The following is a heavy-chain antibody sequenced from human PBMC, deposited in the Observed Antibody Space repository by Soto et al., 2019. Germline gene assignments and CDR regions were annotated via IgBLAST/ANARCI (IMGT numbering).Heavy chain of an antibody. CDR2: ISVSGGST. Sequence: EVQLLESGGGLVQPGGSLRLSCAASGFTFSSYAKSWVRQAPGKGLEWVSGISVSGGSTYHADSVKGRFTISRDNAKNTLYLQMNSLRAEDTAVYYCAREYFPGWFDPWGQGTLVTVSS. J-gene: IGHJ5*02. CDR1: GFTFSSYA. CDR3: AREYFPGWFDP. D-gene: IGHD2-8*01. V-gene: IGHV3-23*01.